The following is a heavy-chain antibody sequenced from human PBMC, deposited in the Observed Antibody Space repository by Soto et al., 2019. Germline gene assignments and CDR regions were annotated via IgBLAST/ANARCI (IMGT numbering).Heavy chain of an antibody. CDR1: GFILSDNS. J-gene: IGHJ4*02. CDR2: ISSSTRTI. Sequence: EVQLVESGGGLIQPGGSVRLSCEASGFILSDNSMKWVRQTPGKGLEWIAYISSSTRTIYYADSVEGRFTVSRDNAKASLHLQMNSLRAEDTGVYYCARARGEWSLVFDNWGQGTLVTVSS. CDR3: ARARGEWSLVFDN. D-gene: IGHD3-3*01. V-gene: IGHV3-48*01.